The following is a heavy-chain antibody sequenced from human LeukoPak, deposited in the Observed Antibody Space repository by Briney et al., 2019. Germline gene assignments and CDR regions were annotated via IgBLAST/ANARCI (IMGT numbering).Heavy chain of an antibody. Sequence: GGSLRLSCAASGFTFSSYNVNWVRQAPGKGLEWLSYITTTSSTIYYADSVKGRFTISRDNAKNSMYLQMNSLRAEDTAVYCCARVPFYYDSSGLYPTYYYYMDVWGTGTTVTVSS. CDR1: GFTFSSYN. D-gene: IGHD3-22*01. CDR3: ARVPFYYDSSGLYPTYYYYMDV. J-gene: IGHJ6*03. CDR2: ITTTSSTI. V-gene: IGHV3-48*04.